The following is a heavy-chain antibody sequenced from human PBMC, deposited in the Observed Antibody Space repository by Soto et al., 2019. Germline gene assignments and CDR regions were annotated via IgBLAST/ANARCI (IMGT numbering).Heavy chain of an antibody. V-gene: IGHV1-69*02. CDR3: ARTLDSSSSSPFNWFDP. CDR2: IIPILGIA. CDR1: GGTFSSYT. D-gene: IGHD6-6*01. J-gene: IGHJ5*02. Sequence: QVQLVQSGAEVKKPGSSVKVSCKASGGTFSSYTISWVRQAPGQGLEWMGRIIPILGIANYAQKFQGRVTITADKSTSTAYMELSSLRSEDTAVYYCARTLDSSSSSPFNWFDPSGQRTLVTVSS.